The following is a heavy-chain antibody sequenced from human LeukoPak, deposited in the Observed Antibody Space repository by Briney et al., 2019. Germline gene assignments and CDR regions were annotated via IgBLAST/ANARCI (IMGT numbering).Heavy chain of an antibody. V-gene: IGHV1-2*02. CDR1: GYTFTGYY. CDR2: INPNSGVT. D-gene: IGHD3-3*01. J-gene: IGHJ5*02. Sequence: ASVKVSCKASGYTFTGYYMHWVRQAPGQGLEWMGWINPNSGVTNYAQKFQGRVTMTRDTSISTAYMELSSLRSEDTAVYYCARGDYDFWSGYRFDPWGQGTLVTVSS. CDR3: ARGDYDFWSGYRFDP.